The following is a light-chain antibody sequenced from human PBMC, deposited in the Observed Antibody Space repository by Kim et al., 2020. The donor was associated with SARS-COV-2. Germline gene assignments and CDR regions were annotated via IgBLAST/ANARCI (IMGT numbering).Light chain of an antibody. J-gene: IGKJ1*01. CDR3: QQIFSTPRT. CDR2: ETS. CDR1: QIISTY. Sequence: ASVGDRVIITCRTSQIISTYLNWYQQKPGKAPKLLISETSTLQSGVPLRFSGRGSRTEFTLTITSLQPEDFGTYYCQQIFSTPRTFGQGTKVDIK. V-gene: IGKV1-39*01.